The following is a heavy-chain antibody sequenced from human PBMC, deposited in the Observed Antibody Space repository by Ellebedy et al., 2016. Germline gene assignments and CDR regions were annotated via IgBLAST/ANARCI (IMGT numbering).Heavy chain of an antibody. D-gene: IGHD3-22*01. CDR1: AGSISNSNYY. J-gene: IGHJ6*02. CDR3: ARHYYDSTDYRYPMDV. Sequence: SETLSLXXTFSAGSISNSNYYWGRFRQPPGKGLAWIGSIYSSGSTYYNPSLKSRLTISVDTSKNQFSLKMSSVTAEDTAVYYCARHYYDSTDYRYPMDVWGRGTTVTVSS. CDR2: IYSSGST. V-gene: IGHV4-39*01.